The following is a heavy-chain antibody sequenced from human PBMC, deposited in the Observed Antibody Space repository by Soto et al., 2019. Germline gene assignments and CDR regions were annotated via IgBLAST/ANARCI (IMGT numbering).Heavy chain of an antibody. Sequence: EVQLVESVGDLVQPGGSLRLSCLASGFTFSNYWMHWVRQPPGKGLEWVSRIKNDGSGAYYADSVKGRFTISRDNAKNTLYLQMSSLRVEDTAVYYCTRGNGDYHDGNGYLGRHWGQGTLVTVSS. CDR3: TRGNGDYHDGNGYLGRH. V-gene: IGHV3-74*01. J-gene: IGHJ4*02. CDR1: GFTFSNYW. CDR2: IKNDGSGA. D-gene: IGHD3-22*01.